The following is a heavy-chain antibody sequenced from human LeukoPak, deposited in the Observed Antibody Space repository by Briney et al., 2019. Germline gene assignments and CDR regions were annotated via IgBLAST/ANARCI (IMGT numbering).Heavy chain of an antibody. CDR3: ARGWGYFDY. CDR1: GGSISSYY. D-gene: IGHD6-19*01. V-gene: IGHV4-59*01. J-gene: IGHJ4*02. CDR2: IYYSGST. Sequence: PSETLSLTCTVSGGSISSYYWSWIRQPPGKGLEWIGYIYYSGSTNYIPSLKSRVTISVDTSKNQFSLRLTSVTAADTAVYYCARGWGYFDYWGQGTLVTVSS.